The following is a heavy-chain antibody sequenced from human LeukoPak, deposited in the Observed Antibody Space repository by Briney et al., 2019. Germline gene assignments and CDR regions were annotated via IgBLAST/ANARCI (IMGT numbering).Heavy chain of an antibody. CDR2: IWYDGDEK. Sequence: GGSLILSCAASGFTFSSYAMHWVRQAPGKGLEGVALIWYDGDEKYYADSVKGRFTISRDNSKNTLYLQMNSLRADDTAVYFCARDLSGSLDYWGQGTLVTVSS. CDR3: ARDLSGSLDY. J-gene: IGHJ4*02. D-gene: IGHD3-22*01. V-gene: IGHV3-33*01. CDR1: GFTFSSYA.